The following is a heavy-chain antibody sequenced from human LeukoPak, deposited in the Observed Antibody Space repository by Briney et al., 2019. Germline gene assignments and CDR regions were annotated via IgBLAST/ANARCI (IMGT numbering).Heavy chain of an antibody. V-gene: IGHV3-23*01. CDR2: ISGSGGST. CDR3: AKLGSYYYYGMDV. J-gene: IGHJ6*02. Sequence: GGSLRLSCAASGFTFSSSAMSWVRQAPGKGLEWVSAISGSGGSTHYADSVKGRFTISRDNSKNALYLQMNSLRAEDTAVYYCAKLGSYYYYGMDVWGQGTTVTVSS. D-gene: IGHD5-12*01. CDR1: GFTFSSSA.